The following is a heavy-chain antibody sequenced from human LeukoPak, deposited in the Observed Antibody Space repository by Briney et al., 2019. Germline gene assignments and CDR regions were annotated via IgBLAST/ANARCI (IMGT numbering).Heavy chain of an antibody. CDR1: GFTFSTHG. CDR2: IPYDGSDQ. CDR3: AVSWGSYHY. D-gene: IGHD3-16*02. Sequence: PGGSLRLSCAASGFTFSTHGLHWLRQAPGKGLEGLAIIPYDGSDQYYADSVKRGFTISRDNSKNTLSLQMHSLTAGYTAVYYCAVSWGSYHYWGQGTVV. V-gene: IGHV3-30*03. J-gene: IGHJ4*02.